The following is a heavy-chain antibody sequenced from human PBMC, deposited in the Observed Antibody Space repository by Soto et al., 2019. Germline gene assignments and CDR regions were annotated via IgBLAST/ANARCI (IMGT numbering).Heavy chain of an antibody. Sequence: EVQLVESGGGLVQPGGSLRLSCVGSEFTFSNYEMNWVRQAPGKGLEWVSYISYTGSTIYYADSVRGRFTISRDNSKNSLYLQMNSLRAEDTAAYYCARGLRNYYDRSGLHYWGQGTLVTVSS. CDR1: EFTFSNYE. CDR2: ISYTGSTI. D-gene: IGHD3-22*01. V-gene: IGHV3-48*03. CDR3: ARGLRNYYDRSGLHY. J-gene: IGHJ4*02.